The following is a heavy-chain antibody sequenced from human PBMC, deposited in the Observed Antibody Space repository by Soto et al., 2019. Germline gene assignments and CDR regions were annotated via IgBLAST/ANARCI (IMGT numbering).Heavy chain of an antibody. V-gene: IGHV4-39*01. J-gene: IGHJ4*02. Sequence: SETLSLTCSVSGGSIISSSYFWGLIRQPPGKGLEWIGSIYYSGSTYYNPSLKSRVTVSVDTSKNQFSLKLSSVTAADTAVYYCSRRNGSCFDYWGQGTLVTVSS. D-gene: IGHD2-8*01. CDR3: SRRNGSCFDY. CDR1: GGSIISSSYF. CDR2: IYYSGST.